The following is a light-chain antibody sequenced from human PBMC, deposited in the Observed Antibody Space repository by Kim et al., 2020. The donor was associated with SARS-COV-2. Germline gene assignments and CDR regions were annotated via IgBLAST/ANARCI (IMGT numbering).Light chain of an antibody. CDR2: WAS. J-gene: IGKJ4*01. Sequence: RATINCKSSQVVLSSSNNKNYLAWYQQKPGQPPKLLIYWASTRESGVPDRFSGSGSGTDFTLTISSLQAEDVAVYYCQQYYSTPNTFGGGPRWRS. CDR3: QQYYSTPNT. CDR1: QVVLSSSNNKNY. V-gene: IGKV4-1*01.